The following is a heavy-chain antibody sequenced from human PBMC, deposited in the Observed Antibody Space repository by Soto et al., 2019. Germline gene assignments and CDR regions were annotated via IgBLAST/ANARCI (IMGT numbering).Heavy chain of an antibody. Sequence: SETLSLTCAVYGGSFSGYYWSWIRQPPGKGLELIGEINHSGSTNYNPSLKSRVTISVDTSKNQFSLKLSSVTAADTAVYYCARGDYGSGSYYKGTYYYYMDVWGKGTTVTVSS. CDR1: GGSFSGYY. V-gene: IGHV4-34*01. CDR3: ARGDYGSGSYYKGTYYYYMDV. CDR2: INHSGST. D-gene: IGHD3-10*01. J-gene: IGHJ6*03.